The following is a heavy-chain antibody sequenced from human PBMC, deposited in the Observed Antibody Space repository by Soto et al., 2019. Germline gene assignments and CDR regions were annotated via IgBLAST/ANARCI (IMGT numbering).Heavy chain of an antibody. CDR3: ARTYCTNGVCLDYYYYYIDV. Sequence: SVKVSCKASGGTFSSYTISWVRQAPGQGLEWMGRIIPILGIANYARKFQGRVTITAGKSTSTAYMELSSLRSEDTAVYYCARTYCTNGVCLDYYYYYIDVWGKGTTVTVSS. J-gene: IGHJ6*03. V-gene: IGHV1-69*02. CDR1: GGTFSSYT. CDR2: IIPILGIA. D-gene: IGHD2-8*01.